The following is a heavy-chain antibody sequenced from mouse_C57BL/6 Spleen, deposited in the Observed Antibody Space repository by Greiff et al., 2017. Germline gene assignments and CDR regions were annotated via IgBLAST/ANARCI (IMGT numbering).Heavy chain of an antibody. CDR1: GFTFNTYA. CDR2: IRSKSSNYAT. Sequence: EVQLVESGGGLVQPKGSLKLSCAASGFTFNTYAMHWVRQAPGKGLEWVARIRSKSSNYATYYADSVKDRFTISRDDSQSMLYLQMNNLKTEDTAMYYCVRASYYGYDDGYFDYWGQGTTLTVSS. D-gene: IGHD2-9*01. J-gene: IGHJ2*01. CDR3: VRASYYGYDDGYFDY. V-gene: IGHV10-3*01.